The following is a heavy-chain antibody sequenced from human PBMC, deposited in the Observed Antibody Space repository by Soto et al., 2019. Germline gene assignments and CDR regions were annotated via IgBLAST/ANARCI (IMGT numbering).Heavy chain of an antibody. V-gene: IGHV4-31*03. CDR3: ARAWYYYDSSGYYPLYYFDY. CDR2: IYYSGST. J-gene: IGHJ4*02. Sequence: SETLYLTCTVSGGSISSGGYYWSWISQHPGKGLEWIGYIYYSGSTYYNPSLKSRVTISVDTSKSQFSLKLSSVTAADTAVYYCARAWYYYDSSGYYPLYYFDYWGQGTLVTVSS. CDR1: GGSISSGGYY. D-gene: IGHD3-22*01.